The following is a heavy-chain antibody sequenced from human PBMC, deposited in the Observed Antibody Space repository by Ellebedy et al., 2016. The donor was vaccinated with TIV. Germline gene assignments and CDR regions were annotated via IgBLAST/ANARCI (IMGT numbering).Heavy chain of an antibody. CDR3: ASRGVAVQGAYY. V-gene: IGHV3-74*01. D-gene: IGHD3-10*01. J-gene: IGHJ4*02. CDR2: INSDGSRT. Sequence: PGGSLRLSCAASGFTFSSYWMHWVRQAPGKGLVWVSLINSDGSRTTYADSVKGRFTISRDNAKNTLYLQMNSLRAEDTAVYYCASRGVAVQGAYYWGQGTLVTVSS. CDR1: GFTFSSYW.